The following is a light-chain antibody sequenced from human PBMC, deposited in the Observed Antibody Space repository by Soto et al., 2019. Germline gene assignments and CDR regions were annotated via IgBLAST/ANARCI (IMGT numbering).Light chain of an antibody. CDR2: DTS. Sequence: EIVLTQSPATLSLSPGERATLSCRASQSVSSYLAWYQQKPGQAPRLLIYDTSNRATGIPARFSGSGSGTDFTLTISRLEPEDFVVYYCQQRSNWPPTFGQGTKLEIK. V-gene: IGKV3-11*01. CDR3: QQRSNWPPT. CDR1: QSVSSY. J-gene: IGKJ2*01.